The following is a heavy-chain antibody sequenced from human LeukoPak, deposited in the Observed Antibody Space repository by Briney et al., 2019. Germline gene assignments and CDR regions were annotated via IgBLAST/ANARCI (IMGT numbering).Heavy chain of an antibody. V-gene: IGHV1-69*04. CDR3: ARGVVGGANDY. J-gene: IGHJ4*02. CDR1: GGTFSSYA. D-gene: IGHD2-15*01. Sequence: SVKVSCKASGGTFSSYAISWVRQAPGQGLEWMGRIIPILGIANYAQKFQGRVTITADKSTSTAYMELSSLRSEDTAVYYCARGVVGGANDYWGQGTLVTVSP. CDR2: IIPILGIA.